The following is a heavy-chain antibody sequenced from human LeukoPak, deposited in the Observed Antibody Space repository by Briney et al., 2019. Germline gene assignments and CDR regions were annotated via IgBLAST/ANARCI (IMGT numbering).Heavy chain of an antibody. V-gene: IGHV1-69*13. CDR3: ARGTWEDTASFYYYYGMDV. D-gene: IGHD5-18*01. CDR2: IIPIFGTA. J-gene: IGHJ6*02. CDR1: GGTFSSYA. Sequence: SVEVSCKASGGTFSSYAISWVRQAPGQGLEWMGGIIPIFGTANYAQKFQGRVTITADEPMSTAYMELSSLRSEDTAVYYCARGTWEDTASFYYYYGMDVWGQGTTVTVSS.